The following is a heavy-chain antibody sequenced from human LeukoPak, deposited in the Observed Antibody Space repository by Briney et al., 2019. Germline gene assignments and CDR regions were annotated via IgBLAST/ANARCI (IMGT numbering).Heavy chain of an antibody. CDR2: ISTSGSTI. J-gene: IGHJ4*02. D-gene: IGHD1-26*01. Sequence: PGGSLRLSCAVSGFTFSSYEMNWVRQAPGKGLEWISYISTSGSTIHYADSVKGRFTISRDNAKNSLYLQMHSLRAEDTAVHYCARSGNYYDYWGQGTLVTVSS. CDR1: GFTFSSYE. CDR3: ARSGNYYDY. V-gene: IGHV3-48*03.